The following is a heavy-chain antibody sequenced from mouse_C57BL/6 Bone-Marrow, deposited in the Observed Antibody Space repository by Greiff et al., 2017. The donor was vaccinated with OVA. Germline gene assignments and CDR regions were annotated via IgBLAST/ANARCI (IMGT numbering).Heavy chain of an antibody. Sequence: EVKLVESGVGLVKPGGSLKLSCAASGFTFSSYAMSWVRQTPEKRLEWVAYISSGGDYIYYADTVKGRFTISRDNARNTLYLQMSSLKSEDTAMYYCTRDRDYYDYDGYFDVWGTGTTVTVSS. V-gene: IGHV5-9-1*02. J-gene: IGHJ1*03. CDR2: ISSGGDYI. D-gene: IGHD2-4*01. CDR1: GFTFSSYA. CDR3: TRDRDYYDYDGYFDV.